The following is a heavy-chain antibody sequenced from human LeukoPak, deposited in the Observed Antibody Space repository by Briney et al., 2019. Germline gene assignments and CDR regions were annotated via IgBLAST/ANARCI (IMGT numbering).Heavy chain of an antibody. CDR2: ITSSGSVV. J-gene: IGHJ6*03. CDR1: GFTFSDYY. V-gene: IGHV3-11*01. CDR3: ARLRYDYVWGSHYYHYFYYMDV. D-gene: IGHD3-16*01. Sequence: GGSLRLSCAASGFTFSDYYMIWIRQAPGKGLEWIANITSSGSVVNYADSVKGRFTISRDNAKNSLYLQVNSLRAEDTAVYYCARLRYDYVWGSHYYHYFYYMDVWGKGTTVIVSS.